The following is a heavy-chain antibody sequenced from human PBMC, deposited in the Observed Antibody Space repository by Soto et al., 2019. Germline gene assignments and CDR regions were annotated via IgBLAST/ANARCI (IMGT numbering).Heavy chain of an antibody. CDR3: ARDITVTTGIDY. Sequence: SETLSLTSTVSGGAITSYDWSWVRQPAGKRLEWIGRIYTIGTTEYNPSLKSRATMSVDTSKNQFSLKLTSVTAADTAVYYCARDITVTTGIDYWGQGTRVTVS. D-gene: IGHD4-17*01. CDR1: GGAITSYD. CDR2: IYTIGTT. V-gene: IGHV4-4*07. J-gene: IGHJ4*02.